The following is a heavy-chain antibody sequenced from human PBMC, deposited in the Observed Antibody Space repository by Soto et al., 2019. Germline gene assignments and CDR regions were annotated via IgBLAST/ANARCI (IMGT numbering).Heavy chain of an antibody. V-gene: IGHV1-46*03. CDR1: GYTFTSYY. Sequence: QVQLVQSGAEVKKPGASVKVSCKASGYTFTSYYMHWVRLAPGQGVEWMGIINPRGGSTSYAEKFQGRVTMTRDTSTSTVYMELSSLRSEDTAVYYCARSLGQGVPAAMFPPPANWFDPWGQGTLVTVSS. J-gene: IGHJ5*02. D-gene: IGHD2-2*01. CDR3: ARSLGQGVPAAMFPPPANWFDP. CDR2: INPRGGST.